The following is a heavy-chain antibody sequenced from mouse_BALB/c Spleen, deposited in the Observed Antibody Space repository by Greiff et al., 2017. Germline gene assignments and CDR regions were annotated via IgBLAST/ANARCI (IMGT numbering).Heavy chain of an antibody. D-gene: IGHD2-3*01. CDR3: ARGGYYIWAMDY. CDR2: ISSGGGST. Sequence: EVMLVESGGGLVKPGGSLKLSCAASGFAFSSYDMSWVRQTPEKRLEWVAYISSGGGSTYYPDTVKGRFTISRDNAKNTLYLQMSSLKSEDTAMYYCARGGYYIWAMDYWGQGTSVTVSS. V-gene: IGHV5-12-1*01. J-gene: IGHJ4*01. CDR1: GFAFSSYD.